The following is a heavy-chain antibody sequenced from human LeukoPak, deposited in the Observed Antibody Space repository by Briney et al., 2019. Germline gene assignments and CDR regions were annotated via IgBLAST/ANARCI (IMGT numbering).Heavy chain of an antibody. CDR2: INPNSGGT. CDR3: ARDSVRGAAAGTFDY. D-gene: IGHD6-13*01. V-gene: IGHV1-2*06. Sequence: ASVKVPCKASGYTFTGYYMHWVRQAPGQGLEWMGRINPNSGGTNYAQKFQGRVTMTRDTSISTAYMELSRLRSDDTAVYYCARDSVRGAAAGTFDYWGQGTLVTVSS. CDR1: GYTFTGYY. J-gene: IGHJ4*02.